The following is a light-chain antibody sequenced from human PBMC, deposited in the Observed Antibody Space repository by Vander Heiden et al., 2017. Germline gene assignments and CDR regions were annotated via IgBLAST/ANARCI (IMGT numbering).Light chain of an antibody. Sequence: DLQMTQSPSTLSASVGDRVTITCRASQSISSWLAWYQQKPGKAPKLLIYKASSLESGVPSRSSGSGSGTEFTLTISSLQPDDFATYYCQQYNSYSAYTFGQGTKLEIK. CDR2: KAS. J-gene: IGKJ2*01. CDR3: QQYNSYSAYT. V-gene: IGKV1-5*03. CDR1: QSISSW.